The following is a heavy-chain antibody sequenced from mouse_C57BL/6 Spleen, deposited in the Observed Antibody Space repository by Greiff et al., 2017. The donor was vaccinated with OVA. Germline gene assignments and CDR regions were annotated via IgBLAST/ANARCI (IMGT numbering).Heavy chain of an antibody. CDR1: GYAFTNYL. CDR2: INPGSGGT. V-gene: IGHV1-54*01. Sequence: VKLMESGAELVRPGTSVKVSCKASGYAFTNYLIEWVKQRPGQGLEWIGVINPGSGGTNYNEKFKGKATLTADKSSSTAYMQLSSLTSEDSAVYFCARTHSSGYVGYFDYWGQGTTLTVSS. D-gene: IGHD3-2*02. CDR3: ARTHSSGYVGYFDY. J-gene: IGHJ2*01.